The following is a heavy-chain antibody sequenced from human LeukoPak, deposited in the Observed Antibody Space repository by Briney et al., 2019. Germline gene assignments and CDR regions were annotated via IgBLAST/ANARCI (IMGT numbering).Heavy chain of an antibody. D-gene: IGHD3-10*01. CDR3: ARDSHYYGSGSYANLLFNY. CDR2: IYSGGST. CDR1: GFTVSSNY. J-gene: IGHJ4*02. Sequence: PGGSLRLSCAASGFTVSSNYMSWVRQAPGKGLEWVSGIYSGGSTYYADSVKGRFTISRDNSKNTLYLQMNSLRAEDTAVYYCARDSHYYGSGSYANLLFNYWGQGTLVTVSS. V-gene: IGHV3-66*01.